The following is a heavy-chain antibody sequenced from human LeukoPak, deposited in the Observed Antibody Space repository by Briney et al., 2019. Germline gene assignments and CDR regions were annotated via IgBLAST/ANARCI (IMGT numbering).Heavy chain of an antibody. CDR3: ARVRLGTVTA. J-gene: IGHJ5*02. V-gene: IGHV4-59*05. CDR2: IYYSGST. Sequence: ASETLSLTCTVSGGSISSYYWNWIRQPPGKGLEWIGSIYYSGSTYYNPSLKSRVTISVDTSKNQFSLKLSSVTAADTAVYYCARVRLGTVTAWGQGTLVTVSS. CDR1: GGSISSYY. D-gene: IGHD4-17*01.